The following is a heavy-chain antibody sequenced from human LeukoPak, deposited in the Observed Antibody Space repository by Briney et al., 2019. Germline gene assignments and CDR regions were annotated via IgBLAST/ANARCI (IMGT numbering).Heavy chain of an antibody. D-gene: IGHD6-19*01. J-gene: IGHJ4*02. CDR2: IKSKTDGGTT. CDR3: AKDKEHSSGWYDPYFDY. Sequence: PGGSLRLSCAASGFTFSNAWMNWVRQAPGKGLEWVGRIKSKTDGGTTDYAAPVKGRFTISRDDSKNTLYLQMNSLKTEDTAVYYCAKDKEHSSGWYDPYFDYWGQGTLVTVSS. V-gene: IGHV3-15*07. CDR1: GFTFSNAW.